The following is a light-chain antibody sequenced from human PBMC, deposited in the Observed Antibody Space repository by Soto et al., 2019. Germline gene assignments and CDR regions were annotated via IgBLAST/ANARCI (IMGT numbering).Light chain of an antibody. Sequence: QSVLTQPPSVSGSPGQSITISCTGTSSDVGAYIYVSWYQHHPGKPPNVMIYKITNPPSGPSDRSAATESGNTASLTSARLEAEDEADYYSCSYTSSRTYVVGTGTKVAVL. CDR3: CSYTSSRTYV. V-gene: IGLV2-14*01. CDR1: SSDVGAYIY. CDR2: KIT. J-gene: IGLJ1*01.